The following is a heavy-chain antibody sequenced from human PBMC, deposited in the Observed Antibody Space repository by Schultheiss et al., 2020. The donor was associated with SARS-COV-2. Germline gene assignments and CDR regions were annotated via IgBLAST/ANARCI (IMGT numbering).Heavy chain of an antibody. CDR2: IWYDGSNK. CDR3: ARDLYDYVWGSYRDYYYYYGMDV. D-gene: IGHD3-16*02. J-gene: IGHJ6*02. Sequence: GESLKISCAASGFTFSSYGMHWVRQAPGKGLEWVAVIWYDGSNKYYADSVKGRFTISRDKSKNTLFLQMNSLRAEDTAVYFCARDLYDYVWGSYRDYYYYYGMDVWGQGTTVTVSS. V-gene: IGHV3-33*01. CDR1: GFTFSSYG.